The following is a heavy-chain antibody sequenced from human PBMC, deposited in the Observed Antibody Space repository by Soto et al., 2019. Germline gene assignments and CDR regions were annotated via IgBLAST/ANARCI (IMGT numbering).Heavy chain of an antibody. CDR1: RGSISSGGYY. V-gene: IGHV4-31*03. CDR2: IYYSGST. Sequence: QVQLQESGPGLVKPSLTLSLTCTVSRGSISSGGYYWSRIRQHPGKGLEWIGYIYYSGSTYYNPSLKSRVTISVDTSKNQFSLKLSSVTAADTAVYYCVTVKKYWDSSGNWFDPWGQGTLVTVSS. D-gene: IGHD3-22*01. J-gene: IGHJ5*02. CDR3: VTVKKYWDSSGNWFDP.